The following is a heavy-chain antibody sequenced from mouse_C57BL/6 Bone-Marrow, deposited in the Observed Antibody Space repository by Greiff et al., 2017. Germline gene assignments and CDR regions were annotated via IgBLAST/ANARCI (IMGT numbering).Heavy chain of an antibody. J-gene: IGHJ4*01. V-gene: IGHV1-64*01. Sequence: QVQLQQPGAELVKPGASVKLSCKASGYTFTSYWMHWVKQRPGQGLEWIGMIHPNSGSTNYNEKFKSKATLTVDKSSSTAYMQLSSLTSEDSAVYYCARAATVVDHYYGLDYWGQGTLVTVSA. CDR3: ARAATVVDHYYGLDY. CDR1: GYTFTSYW. CDR2: IHPNSGST. D-gene: IGHD1-1*01.